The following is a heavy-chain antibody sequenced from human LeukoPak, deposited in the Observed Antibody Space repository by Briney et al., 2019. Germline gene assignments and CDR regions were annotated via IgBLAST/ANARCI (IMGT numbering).Heavy chain of an antibody. CDR1: GGSFSGYY. CDR3: ARRSRDSSGYYNFDY. Sequence: SETLSLTCAVYGGSFSGYYWSWIRQPPGKGLEWIGEIKHSGSTNYNPSLKSRVTISVDTSKNQFSLKLSSVTAADTAVYYCARRSRDSSGYYNFDYWGQGTLVTVSS. J-gene: IGHJ4*02. D-gene: IGHD3-22*01. CDR2: IKHSGST. V-gene: IGHV4-34*01.